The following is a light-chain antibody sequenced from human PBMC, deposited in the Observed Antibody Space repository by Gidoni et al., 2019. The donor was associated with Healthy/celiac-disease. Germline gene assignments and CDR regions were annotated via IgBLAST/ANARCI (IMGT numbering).Light chain of an antibody. CDR2: DAS. V-gene: IGKV3-11*01. Sequence: ELVLPQSPATLSLSPGERATLSCRASQSVSSYLACYQQNPGQAPRRLIYDASNRATGIPARFSGSGSGTDVTLTISSLEPEDFAGYYGQQRSNSATFGQXTKLEIK. CDR3: QQRSNSAT. CDR1: QSVSSY. J-gene: IGKJ2*01.